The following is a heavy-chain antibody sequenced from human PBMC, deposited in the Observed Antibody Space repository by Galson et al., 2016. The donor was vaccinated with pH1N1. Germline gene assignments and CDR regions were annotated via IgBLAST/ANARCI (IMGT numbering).Heavy chain of an antibody. CDR3: ARDQNWNLDY. Sequence: SVKVSCKASGYTFTTFGISWVRQAPGKGLEWLGWISTSKGNTKNAQRLLDRVTMTRDTSTSKDFMELTSLRSDDTAIYYCARDQNWNLDYWGKGTLVTVSS. CDR1: GYTFTTFG. D-gene: IGHD1-1*01. CDR2: ISTSKGNT. J-gene: IGHJ4*02. V-gene: IGHV1-18*01.